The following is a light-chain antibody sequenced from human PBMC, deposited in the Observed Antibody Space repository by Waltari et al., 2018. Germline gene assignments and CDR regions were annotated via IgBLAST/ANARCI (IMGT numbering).Light chain of an antibody. CDR3: QQYDNVPLT. J-gene: IGKJ4*01. Sequence: DIQMTQSPSSLSASVGDRVTITCRACHDIKNYLSWYQQKPGKAPKLLIYDGANLDTGVPSRFSGRGSETDFTFTISSLQPEDIGTYYCQQYDNVPLTLGGGTRVDIK. CDR1: HDIKNY. CDR2: DGA. V-gene: IGKV1-33*01.